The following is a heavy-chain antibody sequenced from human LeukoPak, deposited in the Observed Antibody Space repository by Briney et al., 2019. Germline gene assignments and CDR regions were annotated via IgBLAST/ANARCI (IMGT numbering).Heavy chain of an antibody. J-gene: IGHJ4*02. Sequence: PSETLSLTCTVSGGSISSYYWSWIRQPTGKGREWIGRIYTTGNTDYNPSLKSRVTISVDTSKNQFSLKLSSVTAADTAVYYCARSRYYDFWSGSFDYWGQGTLVTVSS. D-gene: IGHD3-3*01. CDR1: GGSISSYY. CDR2: IYTTGNT. V-gene: IGHV4-4*07. CDR3: ARSRYYDFWSGSFDY.